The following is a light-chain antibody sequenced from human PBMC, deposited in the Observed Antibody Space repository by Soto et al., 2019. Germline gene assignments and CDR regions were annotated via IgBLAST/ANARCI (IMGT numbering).Light chain of an antibody. CDR3: PDYSRYSMYT. J-gene: IGKJ2*01. CDR1: QSISTW. V-gene: IGKV1-5*03. CDR2: KAS. Sequence: DIQMTQSPSTLSASVGDTVTITCRASQSISTWLAWYQQKPGKVPKILVYKASSLESGVPSSFSGSGYETEVTLTIISLQPDDFATYYCPDYSRYSMYTFGQGTKLEIK.